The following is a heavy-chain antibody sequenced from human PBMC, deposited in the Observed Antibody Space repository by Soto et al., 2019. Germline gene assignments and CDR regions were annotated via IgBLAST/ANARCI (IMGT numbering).Heavy chain of an antibody. V-gene: IGHV3-30*18. CDR2: IFYDGSNK. Sequence: QVQLVESGGGVVQPGKSLRLSCVASGFTFSNYGMHWVRQAPGKGLEWVAVIFYDGSNKYYADSVKGRFTISRDNAKNTLYLQLSSLRPEDTAVYFCAKEAGHHDRFVDSWGQGTLVTVSS. D-gene: IGHD3-10*01. CDR3: AKEAGHHDRFVDS. CDR1: GFTFSNYG. J-gene: IGHJ4*02.